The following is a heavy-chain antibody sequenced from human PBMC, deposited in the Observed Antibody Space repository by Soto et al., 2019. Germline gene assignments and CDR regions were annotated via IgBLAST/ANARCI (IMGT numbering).Heavy chain of an antibody. CDR2: INQDGSES. V-gene: IGHV3-7*01. Sequence: EVQLVESGGGLVQPGGSLRLSCVVSGLTFSNYWMSWVRQAPGKGLEWVANINQDGSESYYVDSVEGRFTISRDNAKNSLYLQMTSLRAEDTAVYYCARPARECSSPGCANWGQGTLVTVSS. CDR1: GLTFSNYW. CDR3: ARPARECSSPGCAN. J-gene: IGHJ4*02. D-gene: IGHD2-2*01.